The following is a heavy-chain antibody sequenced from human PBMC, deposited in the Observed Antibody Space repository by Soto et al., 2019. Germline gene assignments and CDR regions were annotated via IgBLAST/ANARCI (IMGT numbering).Heavy chain of an antibody. J-gene: IGHJ5*02. CDR2: IHPSGST. V-gene: IGHV4-34*02. CDR1: DGSLSDDY. D-gene: IGHD4-17*01. Sequence: QVQLQQWGAGLLKPSETLSLTCAVYDGSLSDDYYTWTRQSPGKGLEWIGEIHPSGSTYYNPFLKTRVTLAQETSKKQFSLNLISVTAADTGEYYCSRGNGAYKAGRTWGQGTLVTVSS. CDR3: SRGNGAYKAGRT.